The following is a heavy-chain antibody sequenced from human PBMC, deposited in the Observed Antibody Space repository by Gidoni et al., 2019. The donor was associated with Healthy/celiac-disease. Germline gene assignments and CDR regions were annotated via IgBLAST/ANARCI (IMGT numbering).Heavy chain of an antibody. Sequence: QVQLVQSGAEVKKPGASGKVSCKASGYTFTSYYMHWVRQAPGQGLEWMGIINPSGGSTRYAQKFQGRVTMTRDTSTSTVYMELSSLRSDDTSVYYCAREARTAATVTWRYYGMDVWGQGTTVTVSS. CDR2: INPSGGST. J-gene: IGHJ6*02. CDR1: GYTFTSYY. D-gene: IGHD4-17*01. CDR3: AREARTAATVTWRYYGMDV. V-gene: IGHV1-46*03.